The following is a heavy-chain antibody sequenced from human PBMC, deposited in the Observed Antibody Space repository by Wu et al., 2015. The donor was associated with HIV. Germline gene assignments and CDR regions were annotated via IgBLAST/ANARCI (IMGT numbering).Heavy chain of an antibody. D-gene: IGHD1-26*01. Sequence: VQLMQSGAEVKKPGASVKVSCKTSGYNFIDNYIHWVRQAPGQGLEWMGWINPNSGGSRSPQKFQGRVSMTRDTSVNTVYLELTRLQFDDTAIYYCTKDYGIVGSTLPEYFQHWGQGTLVTVSS. CDR2: INPNSGGS. CDR1: GYNFIDNY. CDR3: TKDYGIVGSTLPEYFQH. V-gene: IGHV1-2*02. J-gene: IGHJ1*01.